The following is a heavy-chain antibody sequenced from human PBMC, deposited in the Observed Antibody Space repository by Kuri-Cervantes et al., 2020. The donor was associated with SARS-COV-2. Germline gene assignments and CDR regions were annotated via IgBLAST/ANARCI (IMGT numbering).Heavy chain of an antibody. D-gene: IGHD1-1*01. V-gene: IGHV4-59*01. CDR2: IYYSGST. J-gene: IGHJ4*02. CDR3: ARVHDYYFDY. CDR1: GGSISSYY. Sequence: ESLKISCTVSGGSISSYYWSWIRQPPGKGLEWIGYIYYSGSTDYNPSLKRRVTISVDTSKNQFSLQLSPVSAADTAVYYCARVHDYYFDYWGQGTLVTVSS.